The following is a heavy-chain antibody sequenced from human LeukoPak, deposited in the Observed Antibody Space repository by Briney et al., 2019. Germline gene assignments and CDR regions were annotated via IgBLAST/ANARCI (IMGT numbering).Heavy chain of an antibody. CDR1: GYTFTGYY. CDR3: ARVTAAGGNLNN. Sequence: GASVKVSCKASGYTFTGYYMHWVRQAPGQGLEWMGWINPNSGGTNYAQKFQGRVTMTRDTSISTAYMELSRLRSDDTAVYYCARVTAAGGNLNNWGQETWVTVPS. D-gene: IGHD6-13*01. CDR2: INPNSGGT. J-gene: IGHJ4*02. V-gene: IGHV1-2*02.